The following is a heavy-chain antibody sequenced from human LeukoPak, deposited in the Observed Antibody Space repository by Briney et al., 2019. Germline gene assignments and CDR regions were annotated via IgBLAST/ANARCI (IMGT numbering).Heavy chain of an antibody. J-gene: IGHJ4*02. Sequence: GGSLRLSCAASGFTFSSYSMNWVRQAPGKGLEWVSFISTSSSYIYYADSVKGRFTISRDNAKNSLYLQMNSLRAEDTAVYYCARQKQWLASYYFDYWGQGTLVTVSS. CDR2: ISTSSSYI. D-gene: IGHD6-19*01. V-gene: IGHV3-21*01. CDR3: ARQKQWLASYYFDY. CDR1: GFTFSSYS.